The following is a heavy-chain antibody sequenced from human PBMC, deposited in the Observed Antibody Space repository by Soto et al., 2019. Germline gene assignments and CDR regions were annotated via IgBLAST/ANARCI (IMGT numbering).Heavy chain of an antibody. CDR2: VSATAGTT. CDR1: GITFSNYA. Sequence: LRPSCAASGITFSNYAMSWVLQAPGKGLEWVSLVSATAGTTYYTDSVKGRFTISRDNSRNTVYLQMNSLRADDTAVYYCAKDRLGGGFDYWGQGTLVTVSS. D-gene: IGHD3-16*01. V-gene: IGHV3-23*01. CDR3: AKDRLGGGFDY. J-gene: IGHJ4*02.